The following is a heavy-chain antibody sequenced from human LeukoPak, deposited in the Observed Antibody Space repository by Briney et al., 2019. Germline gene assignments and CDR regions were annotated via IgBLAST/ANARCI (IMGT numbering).Heavy chain of an antibody. D-gene: IGHD1-26*01. V-gene: IGHV4-59*01. Sequence: SETLSLTCTVSGGSISSYNWSWIRQAPGQGLEWIGYIYYSGSTNYNPSLKSRVTISVDTSKNQFSLTLRSVTAADTAVYYCARVGAITRSFDFWGQGTLVTVSS. CDR2: IYYSGST. J-gene: IGHJ4*02. CDR3: ARVGAITRSFDF. CDR1: GGSISSYN.